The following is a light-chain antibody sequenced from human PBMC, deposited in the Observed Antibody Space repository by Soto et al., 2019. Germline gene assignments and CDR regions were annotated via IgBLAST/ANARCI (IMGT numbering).Light chain of an antibody. CDR2: EGT. J-gene: IGLJ1*01. CDR3: QSYDRSLSGSF. Sequence: QSALTQPASVSGSPGQSITISCTGKSSDFGTYNLVSWYQQYPGKAPKLIIYEGTKRPPGVSDRFSGSRSATSASLTITGLQAEDEADYYCQSYDRSLSGSFFGTGTKLTVL. V-gene: IGLV2-14*02. CDR1: SSDFGTYNL.